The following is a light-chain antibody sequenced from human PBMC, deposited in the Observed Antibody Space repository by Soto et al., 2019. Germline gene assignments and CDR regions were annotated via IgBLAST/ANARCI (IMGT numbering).Light chain of an antibody. V-gene: IGKV3-15*01. CDR1: QSVNSN. Sequence: DTVMTQSPATLSVSPGERATLSCRASQSVNSNLAWYQQKLGQAPTILIYGASTRATGIPDRFSGSGSGTEFILTISSLQSPDFAVYYCQEYNTWPWTFGQGTKVDIK. CDR2: GAS. J-gene: IGKJ1*01. CDR3: QEYNTWPWT.